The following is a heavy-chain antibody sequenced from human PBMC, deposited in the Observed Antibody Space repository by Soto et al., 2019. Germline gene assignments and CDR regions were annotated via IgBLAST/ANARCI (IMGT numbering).Heavy chain of an antibody. D-gene: IGHD1-26*01. CDR3: ACRLKGIYFYPFDY. J-gene: IGHJ4*02. CDR1: GYTFINYA. V-gene: IGHV1-3*01. CDR2: INPDNGDT. Sequence: ASVKVSCKTSGYTFINYAIHWVRQAPGQSLEWMGWINPDNGDTGHSQKFQGKVTITRDTPATTAYMELSSLRSEDTAVYYCACRLKGIYFYPFDYWGQGTLVTVSS.